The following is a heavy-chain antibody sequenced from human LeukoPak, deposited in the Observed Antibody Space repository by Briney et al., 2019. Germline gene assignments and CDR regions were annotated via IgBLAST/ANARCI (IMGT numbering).Heavy chain of an antibody. J-gene: IGHJ5*02. CDR3: TRGKNYYGSGSYYNAKPRPLNWFDP. CDR2: INHSGST. V-gene: IGHV4-34*01. CDR1: GFTFSNAW. Sequence: PGGSLRLSCAASGFTFSNAWMSWIRQPPGKGLEWIGEINHSGSTNYNPSLKSRVTISVDTSKNQFSLKLSSVTAADTAVYYCTRGKNYYGSGSYYNAKPRPLNWFDPWGQGTLVTVSS. D-gene: IGHD3-10*01.